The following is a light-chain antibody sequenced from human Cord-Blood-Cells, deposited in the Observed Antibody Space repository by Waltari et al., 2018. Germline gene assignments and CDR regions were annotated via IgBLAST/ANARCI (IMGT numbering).Light chain of an antibody. J-gene: IGKJ1*01. V-gene: IGKV1-5*01. Sequence: DIQMTQSPSTLSASVGDRVTITFRASQRISSWLAWYQQKPGKAPNLLIYDASSLESGVPLRFSGSGSGTEFTLTISSLQPDDLATYYCQQYNSYSTFGQGTKVEIK. CDR1: QRISSW. CDR3: QQYNSYST. CDR2: DAS.